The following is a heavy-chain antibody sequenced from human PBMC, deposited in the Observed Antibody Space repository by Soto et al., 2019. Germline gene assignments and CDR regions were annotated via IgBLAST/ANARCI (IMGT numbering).Heavy chain of an antibody. J-gene: IGHJ4*02. V-gene: IGHV3-23*01. Sequence: GGSLRLSCAVSGFTFSNFAMSWVRQAPGKGLEWVSAITGSGGSTYYADSVKGRFTISRDNSKNMLYLQMNSLRAEDTAVYYCAKPLYYYDSSGYSKCYGYWGQGTLVTVSS. CDR1: GFTFSNFA. D-gene: IGHD3-22*01. CDR3: AKPLYYYDSSGYSKCYGY. CDR2: ITGSGGST.